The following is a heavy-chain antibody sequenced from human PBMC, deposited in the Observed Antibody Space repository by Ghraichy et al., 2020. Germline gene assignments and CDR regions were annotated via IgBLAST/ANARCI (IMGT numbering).Heavy chain of an antibody. CDR2: ISSRSRTI. Sequence: GESLNIFCAASGFTFSNYSMNWVRQAPGKGLEWLSYISSRSRTIYEADSVKGRFTISRDNAKNSMYLQLNSLRDEDTAVYYCARDTYLYDSSGYYYPGGMDVWGQGTTVTVSS. CDR1: GFTFSNYS. CDR3: ARDTYLYDSSGYYYPGGMDV. V-gene: IGHV3-48*02. J-gene: IGHJ6*02. D-gene: IGHD3-22*01.